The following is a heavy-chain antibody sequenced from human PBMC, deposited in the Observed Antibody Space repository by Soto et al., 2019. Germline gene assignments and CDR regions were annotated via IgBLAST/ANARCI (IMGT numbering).Heavy chain of an antibody. J-gene: IGHJ3*02. CDR2: ISAYNGNT. CDR1: GYTFTSYG. Sequence: ASVKVSCKASGYTFTSYGISWVRQAPGQGLEWMGWISAYNGNTNCAQKLQGRVTMTTDTSTSTAYMELRSLRSDDTAVYYCATPTPYDSSGYFFRGDAFDIWGQGTMVTVSS. V-gene: IGHV1-18*04. CDR3: ATPTPYDSSGYFFRGDAFDI. D-gene: IGHD3-22*01.